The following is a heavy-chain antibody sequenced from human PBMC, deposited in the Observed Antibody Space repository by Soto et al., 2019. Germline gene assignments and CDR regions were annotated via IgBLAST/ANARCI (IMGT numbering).Heavy chain of an antibody. V-gene: IGHV1-69*06. D-gene: IGHD2-15*01. J-gene: IGHJ5*02. CDR1: GGTFSSYA. Sequence: QVQLVQSGAEVKKPGSSVKVSCKASGGTFSSYAISWVRQAPGQGLEWMGGIIPIFGTANYAQKFQGRVTSTADKATSTAYRELSSLRSEDTAVYYCARGAVGYCSGGSGDLSWFDPWGQGTLVTVSS. CDR3: ARGAVGYCSGGSGDLSWFDP. CDR2: IIPIFGTA.